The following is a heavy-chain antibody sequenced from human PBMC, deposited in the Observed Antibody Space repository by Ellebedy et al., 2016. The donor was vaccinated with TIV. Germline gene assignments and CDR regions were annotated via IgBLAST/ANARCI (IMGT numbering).Heavy chain of an antibody. J-gene: IGHJ4*02. CDR2: LRPYIGNT. D-gene: IGHD2-21*02. CDR1: GYTFSSYG. Sequence: AASVKVSCKASGYTFSSYGISWVRQPPGQGLEWMGWLRPYIGNTNYAQKLQGRVTMTTDTSTSTAYMELRSLRSDDTAVYYCARDVAPVGQVTFDCWGQGTLVTVSS. V-gene: IGHV1-18*04. CDR3: ARDVAPVGQVTFDC.